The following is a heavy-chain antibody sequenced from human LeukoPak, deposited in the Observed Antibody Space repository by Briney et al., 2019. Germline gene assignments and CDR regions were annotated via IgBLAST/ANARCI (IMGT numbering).Heavy chain of an antibody. J-gene: IGHJ3*02. CDR1: GFSFSGSA. D-gene: IGHD3-22*01. CDR2: IRSKGNNYAA. Sequence: GGSLKLSCAASGFSFSGSAMHWVRQASGKGLEWVGRIRSKGNNYAATYGASVKGRFTIARDDAKNTTYLQMNGLKTEDTAVYYCVRNNYDSGSAFDIWGQGTMVTVSS. CDR3: VRNNYDSGSAFDI. V-gene: IGHV3-73*01.